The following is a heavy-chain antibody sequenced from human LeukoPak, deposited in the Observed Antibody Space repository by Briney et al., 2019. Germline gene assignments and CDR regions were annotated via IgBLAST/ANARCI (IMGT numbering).Heavy chain of an antibody. CDR1: GGSFSGYY. J-gene: IGHJ4*02. D-gene: IGHD6-19*01. Sequence: PSETLSLTCAVYGGSFSGYYWSWIRQPPGKGLEWIGEINHSGSTNYNPSLKSQVTISVGTSKNQFSLKLSSVTAADTAVYYCARVGGWSRSYFDYWGQGTLVTVSS. CDR3: ARVGGWSRSYFDY. CDR2: INHSGST. V-gene: IGHV4-34*01.